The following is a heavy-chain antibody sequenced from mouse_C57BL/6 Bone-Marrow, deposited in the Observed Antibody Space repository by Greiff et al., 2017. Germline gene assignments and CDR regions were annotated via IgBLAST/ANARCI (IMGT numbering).Heavy chain of an antibody. CDR3: ARFEYYGISYEFAY. CDR2: IDPSDRYT. Sequence: QVQLQQPGAELVKPGASVKLSCKASGYTFTSYWMQWVKQRPGQGLEWIGEIDPSDRYTNYNQKFKGKATLTVDTSSTTAYMKLSSLTSEDSAVYYCARFEYYGISYEFAYWGQGTLVTVSA. D-gene: IGHD1-1*01. CDR1: GYTFTSYW. J-gene: IGHJ3*01. V-gene: IGHV1-50*01.